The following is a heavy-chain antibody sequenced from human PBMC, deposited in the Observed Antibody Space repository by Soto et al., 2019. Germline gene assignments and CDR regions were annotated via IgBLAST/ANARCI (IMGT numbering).Heavy chain of an antibody. CDR3: ARVTGLMTTWMDV. CDR1: GFTFSDYY. J-gene: IGHJ6*04. D-gene: IGHD4-4*01. V-gene: IGHV3-11*01. CDR2: ISSSGSTI. Sequence: VGSLRLSCAVSGFTFSDYYMSWIRQAPGKGLEWVSYISSSGSTIYYADSVKGRFTISRDNAKNSLYLQMNSLRAEDTAVYYCARVTGLMTTWMDVWGKGTTVTVSS.